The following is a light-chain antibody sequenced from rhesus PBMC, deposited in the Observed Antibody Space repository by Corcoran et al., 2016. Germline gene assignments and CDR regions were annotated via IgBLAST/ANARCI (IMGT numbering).Light chain of an antibody. Sequence: DIQMTQSPSSLSASVGDRVTVTCRASQGINKELSWYQQKPGKAPTLRVYAASSLQTGVSSRFIGSGSGTGYTLTLSSLQPEDVATYYCLQNYTTPFTFGPGTKLDIK. V-gene: IGKV1-94*01. J-gene: IGKJ3*01. CDR3: LQNYTTPFT. CDR2: AAS. CDR1: QGINKE.